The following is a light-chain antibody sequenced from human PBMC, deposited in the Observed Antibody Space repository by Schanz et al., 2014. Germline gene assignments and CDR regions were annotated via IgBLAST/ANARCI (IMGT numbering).Light chain of an antibody. CDR3: QTWGAGSVV. CDR1: SGHSSNA. CDR2: VDSTGSN. Sequence: QLVLTQSPSASASLGASVKLTCTLSSGHSSNAIAWHQQQPGKGPRYLMKVDSTGSNNRGDGIPDRFSGSSSGAERYLTISSLQSEDDADYYCQTWGAGSVVFGGGTKLTVL. J-gene: IGLJ2*01. V-gene: IGLV4-69*01.